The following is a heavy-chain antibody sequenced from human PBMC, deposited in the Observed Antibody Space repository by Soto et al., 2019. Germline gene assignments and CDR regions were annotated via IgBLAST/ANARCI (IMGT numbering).Heavy chain of an antibody. CDR3: ASHYVAIAALGSWFDP. CDR1: GGSISNNTHY. Sequence: SQTLSLTCTVSGGSISNNTHYWGWIRQPPGKRLEWVGSMFYTGATYYNPSLKSRVTISVDTSKNQFSLNLRSVTAADTAVYYCASHYVAIAALGSWFDPWGPGTLVTVSS. V-gene: IGHV4-39*01. CDR2: MFYTGAT. D-gene: IGHD6-13*01. J-gene: IGHJ5*02.